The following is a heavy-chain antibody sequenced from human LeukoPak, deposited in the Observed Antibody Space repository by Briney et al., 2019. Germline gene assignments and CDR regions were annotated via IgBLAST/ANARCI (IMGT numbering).Heavy chain of an antibody. CDR1: GYXFTSYW. CDR2: IYPGDSDT. V-gene: IGHV5-51*01. D-gene: IGHD5-18*01. J-gene: IGHJ4*02. Sequence: GESLKISCNGSGYXFTSYWICLVRQMPGKGLELIGSIYPGDSDTSYSPSFQGQVTISADKSINTAYLQWSSLKASDTAMYYCARLGYSYGGDDYFDYWGQGTLVTVSS. CDR3: ARLGYSYGGDDYFDY.